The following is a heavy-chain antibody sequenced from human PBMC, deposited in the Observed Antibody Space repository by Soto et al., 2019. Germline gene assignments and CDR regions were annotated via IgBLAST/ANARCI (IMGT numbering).Heavy chain of an antibody. CDR1: GSTFSSYG. CDR3: AKDGAARHWYYSDY. V-gene: IGHV3-30*18. CDR2: ISYDGSNK. J-gene: IGHJ4*02. Sequence: GGSLRLSCAASGSTFSSYGMHWVRQAPGKGLEWVAVISYDGSNKYYADSVKGRFTISRDNSKNTLYLQMNSLRAEDTAVYYCAKDGAARHWYYSDYGGKG. D-gene: IGHD6-6*01.